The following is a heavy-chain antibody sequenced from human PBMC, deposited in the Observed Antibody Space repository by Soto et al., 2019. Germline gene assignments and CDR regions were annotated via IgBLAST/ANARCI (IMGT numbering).Heavy chain of an antibody. CDR3: ARDSGIAAAGTKYFYYYGMDV. J-gene: IGHJ6*02. CDR1: GFTFSSYA. V-gene: IGHV3-30-3*01. Sequence: GGPLRLSCAASGFTFSSYAMHWVRQAPGKGLEWVAVISYDGSNKYYADSVKGRFTISRDNSKKTLYLQMNSLRAEDTAVYYCARDSGIAAAGTKYFYYYGMDVWGQGTTVTVSS. CDR2: ISYDGSNK. D-gene: IGHD6-13*01.